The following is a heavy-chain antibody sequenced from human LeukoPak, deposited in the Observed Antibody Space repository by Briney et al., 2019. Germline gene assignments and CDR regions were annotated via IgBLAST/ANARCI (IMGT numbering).Heavy chain of an antibody. D-gene: IGHD3-22*01. CDR2: INHSGST. V-gene: IGHV4-4*02. CDR1: GGSISTNNW. Sequence: SETLSLTCAVSGGSISTNNWWSWVRQPPGKGLEWIGEINHSGSTNYNPSLKSRVTISVDTSKNQFSLKLSSVTAADTAVYYCARSHYYDSSGSHNNWFDPWGQGTLVTVSS. CDR3: ARSHYYDSSGSHNNWFDP. J-gene: IGHJ5*02.